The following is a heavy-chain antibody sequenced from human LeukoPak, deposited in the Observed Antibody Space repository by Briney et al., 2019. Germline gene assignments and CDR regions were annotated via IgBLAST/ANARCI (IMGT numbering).Heavy chain of an antibody. CDR1: GYSFTSYW. CDR3: ARVQVVVVAANWFDP. V-gene: IGHV5-51*01. J-gene: IGHJ5*02. D-gene: IGHD2-15*01. CDR2: IYPGDSDN. Sequence: GESLKISCKGSGYSFTSYWIGWVRQMPGKGLEWMGIIYPGDSDNRYSPSFQGQVTISADKSISTAYLQWSSLKASDTAMYYCARVQVVVVAANWFDPWGQGTLVTVSS.